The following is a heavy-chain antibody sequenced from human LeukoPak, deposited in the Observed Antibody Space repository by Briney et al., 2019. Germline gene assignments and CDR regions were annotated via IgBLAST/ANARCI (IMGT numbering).Heavy chain of an antibody. CDR2: INPNSGGT. Sequence: ASVKVSCKASGYTFTGYYMHWVRQAPGRGLEWMGWINPNSGGTNYAQKFQGRVTVTRDTSISTAYMELSRLRSDDTAVYYCATYYYDFWSGYRGDRWFDYWGQGTLVTVSS. V-gene: IGHV1-2*02. CDR3: ATYYYDFWSGYRGDRWFDY. J-gene: IGHJ4*02. D-gene: IGHD3-3*01. CDR1: GYTFTGYY.